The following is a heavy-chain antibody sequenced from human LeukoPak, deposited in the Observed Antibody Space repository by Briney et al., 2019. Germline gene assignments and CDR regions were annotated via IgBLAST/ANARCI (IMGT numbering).Heavy chain of an antibody. CDR1: GFTFTNYW. CDR3: ARGPYNDILTGYFFDY. V-gene: IGHV3-7*01. Sequence: GGSLRLSCAASGFTFTNYWMDWVRQAPGKGLEWVANVNQDGSGKYYVDSVKGRFTISRDNAKNSLYLQMNSLRAEDTAVYYCARGPYNDILTGYFFDYWGQGTLVTVSS. D-gene: IGHD3-9*01. J-gene: IGHJ4*02. CDR2: VNQDGSGK.